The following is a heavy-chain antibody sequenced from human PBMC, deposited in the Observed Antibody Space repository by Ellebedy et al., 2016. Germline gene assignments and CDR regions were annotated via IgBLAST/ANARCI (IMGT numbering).Heavy chain of an antibody. V-gene: IGHV3-15*01. J-gene: IGHJ4*02. CDR1: GFTFRGYG. CDR2: IKSKTDGGTS. CDR3: TTDEMDRVVGATNFDY. Sequence: GESLKISCAAYGFTFRGYGMHWVRQAPGKGLEWVGHIKSKTDGGTSDYAAPVKGRFTISRDDSKNTLYLQMNSLKTEDTAVYYCTTDEMDRVVGATNFDYWGQGTLVTVSS. D-gene: IGHD1-26*01.